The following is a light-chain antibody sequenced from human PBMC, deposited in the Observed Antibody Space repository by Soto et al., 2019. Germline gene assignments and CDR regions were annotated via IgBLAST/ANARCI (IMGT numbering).Light chain of an antibody. Sequence: EIVLTQSPVTLSLSPGERATLSCRASQSVSSYLAWYQQKPGQAPRLLIYDASNRATGIPARFSGSGSGTEFTLTISSLQSEDFALYYCQQRSNWPLTFGGGTKVDIK. V-gene: IGKV3-11*01. CDR2: DAS. J-gene: IGKJ4*01. CDR1: QSVSSY. CDR3: QQRSNWPLT.